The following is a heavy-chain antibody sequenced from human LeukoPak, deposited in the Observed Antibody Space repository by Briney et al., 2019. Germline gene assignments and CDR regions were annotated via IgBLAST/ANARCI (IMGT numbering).Heavy chain of an antibody. CDR2: IHYTGET. Sequence: SETLSLTCSVSGVPMSTYFWSWIRQPPGKGLEWLAFIHYTGETNYNPSLRSRLTISVDTSKNQFSLRLSSLTAADTAIYYCARDIYGSGYGYFDQWGQGALVTVSS. D-gene: IGHD3-10*01. V-gene: IGHV4-59*01. J-gene: IGHJ4*02. CDR3: ARDIYGSGYGYFDQ. CDR1: GVPMSTYF.